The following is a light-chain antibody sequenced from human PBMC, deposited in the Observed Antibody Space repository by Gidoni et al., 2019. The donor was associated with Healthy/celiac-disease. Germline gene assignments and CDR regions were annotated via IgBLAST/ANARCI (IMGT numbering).Light chain of an antibody. CDR3: QQRSNWPLT. V-gene: IGKV3-11*01. CDR2: DAS. CDR1: QSVSSY. Sequence: FVLTQSPATLSLSPGETATLSCMASQSVSSYLAWYQQKPGQAPRLLIYDASNRATGIPARFSGSGSGTDFTLTISSLEPEDFAVYYCQQRSNWPLTFGGGTKVEIK. J-gene: IGKJ4*01.